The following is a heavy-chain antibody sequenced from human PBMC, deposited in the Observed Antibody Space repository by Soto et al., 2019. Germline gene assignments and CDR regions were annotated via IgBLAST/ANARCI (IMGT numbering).Heavy chain of an antibody. Sequence: QVQLVQSGAEVKKPGSSVKVSCKASGGTFSSYAISWVRQAPGQGLEWMGGIIPIFGTANYAQKFQGRVTITADESTRTAYMELSSLRSEDTAVYYCAREGAGYGSGSYWLGAFDFWGQGTMVTVSS. D-gene: IGHD3-10*01. CDR3: AREGAGYGSGSYWLGAFDF. CDR1: GGTFSSYA. V-gene: IGHV1-69*12. CDR2: IIPIFGTA. J-gene: IGHJ3*01.